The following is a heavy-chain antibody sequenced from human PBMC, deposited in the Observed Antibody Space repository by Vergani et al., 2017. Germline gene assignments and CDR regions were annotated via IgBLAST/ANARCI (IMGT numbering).Heavy chain of an antibody. CDR2: IRSKAQGETT. D-gene: IGHD3-3*01. CDR1: GYNFADDP. V-gene: IGHV3-49*04. J-gene: IGHJ4*02. Sequence: EVQLVESGGGLVQPGGSLRLSCTGSGYNFADDPMSWVRQAPGKGLEWVGLIRSKAQGETTTYGASVKGRFTISRDDSRSIAYLQMKSLKTEDTAVYYCSRGGDFWSGYYMFEYWGQGTLVTVSP. CDR3: SRGGDFWSGYYMFEY.